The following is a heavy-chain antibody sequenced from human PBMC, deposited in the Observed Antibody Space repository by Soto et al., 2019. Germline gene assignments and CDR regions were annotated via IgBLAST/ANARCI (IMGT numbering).Heavy chain of an antibody. CDR2: MNPNSGNT. CDR1: GYIFTSYD. J-gene: IGHJ4*02. V-gene: IGHV1-8*01. Sequence: QVQLVQSGAEGKKPGASVKVSCTASGYIFTSYDINWVRQSTGHGLEWMGWMNPNSGNTVYAQKFQGSVTMTKTTCISTAYIELSSLRSEDTAVYYFARGDASDYWGQGTLVTVSS. CDR3: ARGDASDY.